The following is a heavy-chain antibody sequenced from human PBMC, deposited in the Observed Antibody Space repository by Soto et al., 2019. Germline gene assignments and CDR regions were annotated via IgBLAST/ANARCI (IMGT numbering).Heavy chain of an antibody. J-gene: IGHJ6*02. D-gene: IGHD3-22*01. Sequence: SETLSLTCSVSGASMSIGDHYWSWLRQPPGKGLEWIGYIHSSGSTSYNASFKSRFTISIDTSKNLFSLKLGSVTAADTAVYYCAREVVIVEANAMDWPEANTVETPPYATDVWGQGTTVTVS. CDR3: AREVVIVEANAMDWPEANTVETPPYATDV. CDR1: GASMSIGDHY. CDR2: IHSSGST. V-gene: IGHV4-30-4*01.